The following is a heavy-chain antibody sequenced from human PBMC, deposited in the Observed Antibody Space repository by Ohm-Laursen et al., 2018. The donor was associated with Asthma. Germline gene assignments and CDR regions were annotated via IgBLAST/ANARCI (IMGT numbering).Heavy chain of an antibody. J-gene: IGHJ4*02. D-gene: IGHD6-19*01. CDR3: AKVIDLSAWRLYFDS. CDR2: IGPTGRAT. Sequence: GSLRLSCAASGFTFSSHAMSWVRQAPGKGLEWVAGIGPTGRATYYVDSMKGRFTISRDDSKNTLFLQLNSLRAEDTAVYYCAKVIDLSAWRLYFDSWGQGTLVTVSS. CDR1: GFTFSSHA. V-gene: IGHV3-23*01.